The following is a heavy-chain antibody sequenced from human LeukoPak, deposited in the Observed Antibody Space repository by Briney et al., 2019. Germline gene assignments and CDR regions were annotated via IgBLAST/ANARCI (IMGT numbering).Heavy chain of an antibody. CDR2: IFYNGST. CDR1: GGSISSYY. CDR3: ASAHASYNYDSRYFFDY. V-gene: IGHV4-59*12. J-gene: IGHJ4*02. Sequence: AETLSLTCTVSGGSISSYYWIWMRQPPGKGLDGMGYIFYNGSTNYNPSLKSRVTISVDTSNNQFSLKLSSVTAADTAVYYCASAHASYNYDSRYFFDYWGQGTLVTVSS. D-gene: IGHD3-22*01.